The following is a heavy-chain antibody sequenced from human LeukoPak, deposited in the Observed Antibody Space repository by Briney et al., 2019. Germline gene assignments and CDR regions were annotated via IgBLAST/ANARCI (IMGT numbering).Heavy chain of an antibody. J-gene: IGHJ4*02. CDR2: IHHSGRT. Sequence: SETLSLTPAVYGGSSRGYYWCWIRQPPGKGLGWIGEIHHSGRTNYNPSLKSRVSISVDTSKNQFSLKLSSVTAADTAVYYWAAYSSSWYGVDYWGQRTLVTVSS. V-gene: IGHV4-34*01. CDR3: AAYSSSWYGVDY. D-gene: IGHD6-13*01. CDR1: GGSSRGYY.